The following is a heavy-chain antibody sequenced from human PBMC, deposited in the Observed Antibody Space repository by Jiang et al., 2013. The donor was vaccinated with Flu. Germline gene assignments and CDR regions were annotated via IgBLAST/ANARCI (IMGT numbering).Heavy chain of an antibody. Sequence: GLVKPSETLSLTCTVSGGSISSSSYYWGWIRQPPGKGLEWIGSIYYSGSTYYNPSLKSRVTISVDTSKNQFSLKLSSVTAADTAVYYCARHTPTVTTGGDYFDYWGQGTLVTVSS. D-gene: IGHD4-17*01. J-gene: IGHJ4*02. CDR3: ARHTPTVTTGGDYFDY. CDR2: IYYSGST. CDR1: GGSISSSSYY. V-gene: IGHV4-39*01.